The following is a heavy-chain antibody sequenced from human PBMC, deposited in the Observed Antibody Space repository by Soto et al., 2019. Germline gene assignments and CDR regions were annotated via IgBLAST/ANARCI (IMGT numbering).Heavy chain of an antibody. Sequence: ASVKVSCKASGYTFTSYGISWVRQAPGQGLEWMGWISAYNGNTNYAQKLQGRVTMTTDTSTSTAYMELRSLRSDDTAVYYCARDAFLEMGNNEAVAGPLFDYWGQGTLVTVSS. CDR3: ARDAFLEMGNNEAVAGPLFDY. CDR1: GYTFTSYG. J-gene: IGHJ4*02. CDR2: ISAYNGNT. D-gene: IGHD6-19*01. V-gene: IGHV1-18*01.